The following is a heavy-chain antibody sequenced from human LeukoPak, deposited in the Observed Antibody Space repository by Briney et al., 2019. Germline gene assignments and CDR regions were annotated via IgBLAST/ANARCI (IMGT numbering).Heavy chain of an antibody. CDR1: GGSISSSPYY. Sequence: SETLSLTCTVSGGSISSSPYYWGWIRQPPGKGLEWIGSIYYSGSTYYNPSLKSRVTISVDTSKNQFSLKLSSVTAADTAVYYCARVPYSNYVKGFDYWGQGTLVTVSS. V-gene: IGHV4-39*07. CDR3: ARVPYSNYVKGFDY. J-gene: IGHJ4*02. D-gene: IGHD4-11*01. CDR2: IYYSGST.